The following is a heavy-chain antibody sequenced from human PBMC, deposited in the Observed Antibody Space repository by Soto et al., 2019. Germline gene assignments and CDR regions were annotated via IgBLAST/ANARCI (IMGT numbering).Heavy chain of an antibody. CDR3: VRWVGHFDF. CDR1: GGSISSFH. V-gene: IGHV4-59*03. Sequence: QVQLQESGPGLVKPSETLSLTCTVSGGSISSFHWRWIRQPPGKGLEWIGYVYYTGSTNYNPSFRSRVTISVDTSKNPFSLKLTSVTAADTAVYYCVRWVGHFDFWGQGTLVTVSS. D-gene: IGHD1-26*01. CDR2: VYYTGST. J-gene: IGHJ4*02.